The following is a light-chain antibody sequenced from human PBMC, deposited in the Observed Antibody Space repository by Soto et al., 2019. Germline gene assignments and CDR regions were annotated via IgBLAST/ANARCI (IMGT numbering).Light chain of an antibody. J-gene: IGKJ1*01. CDR1: QSVSST. CDR2: GAS. Sequence: MVMTQSPASLSVSPGGRVTLSCRASQSVSSTLAWYQHRPGQAPRLLIFGASTRATGVPARFSGSGSGTEFTLSISSLQSEDFAVYYCQQYITWPRTFGQGTKVDIK. CDR3: QQYITWPRT. V-gene: IGKV3-15*01.